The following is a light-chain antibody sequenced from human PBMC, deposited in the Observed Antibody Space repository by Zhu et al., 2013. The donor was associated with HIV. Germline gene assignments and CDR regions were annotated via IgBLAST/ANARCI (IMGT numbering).Light chain of an antibody. J-gene: IGKJ1*01. CDR2: GAS. CDR1: QNIDDW. CDR3: QQFHRYPWT. Sequence: DIQLTQSPSFLSASVGDRVTITCRASQNIDDWVAWFQQKPGKAPKLLIHGASSLMSGVPSRFSGSGSATEFTLTVSSLQADDFATYYCQQFHRYPWTFGQGTKVEI. V-gene: IGKV1-5*01.